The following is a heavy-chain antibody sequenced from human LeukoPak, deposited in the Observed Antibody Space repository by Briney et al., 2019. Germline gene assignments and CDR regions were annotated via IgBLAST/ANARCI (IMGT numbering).Heavy chain of an antibody. Sequence: ASVKVSCKASGYTFTSYGISWVRQAPGQGLEWMGWISAYNGNTNYAQKLQGRVTMTTDTSTSTAYMELRSRRSDDTAVYYCAKIAPRGIAAAAGTGYFDYWGQGTLVTVSS. CDR1: GYTFTSYG. CDR3: AKIAPRGIAAAAGTGYFDY. J-gene: IGHJ4*02. D-gene: IGHD6-13*01. V-gene: IGHV1-18*01. CDR2: ISAYNGNT.